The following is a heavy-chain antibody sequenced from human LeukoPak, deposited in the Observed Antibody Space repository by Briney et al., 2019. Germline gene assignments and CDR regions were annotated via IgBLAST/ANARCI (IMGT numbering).Heavy chain of an antibody. D-gene: IGHD3-16*02. J-gene: IGHJ4*02. CDR1: GYTLTELS. V-gene: IGHV1-24*01. CDR3: ATGGLFGYDYVWGSYRYTFDH. Sequence: ASVKVSCKVSGYTLTELSMHWVRQAPGKGLEWMGGFDPEDGETIYAQKFQGRVTMTEDTSTDTAYMELSSLRSEDTAVYYCATGGLFGYDYVWGSYRYTFDHWGQGTLVTVSS. CDR2: FDPEDGET.